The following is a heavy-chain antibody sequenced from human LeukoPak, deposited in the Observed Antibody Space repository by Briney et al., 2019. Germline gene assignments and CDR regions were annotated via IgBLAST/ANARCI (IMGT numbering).Heavy chain of an antibody. Sequence: PGRSLRLSCAASGFTFSSYAMHWVRQAPGKGLEWVAVISYDGSNKYYADSVKGRFTISRDNSKNTLYLQMNSLRAEDTAVYYCARDSTLWFGEGYFDYWGQGTLVTVSS. V-gene: IGHV3-30*04. D-gene: IGHD3-10*01. CDR3: ARDSTLWFGEGYFDY. CDR2: ISYDGSNK. J-gene: IGHJ4*02. CDR1: GFTFSSYA.